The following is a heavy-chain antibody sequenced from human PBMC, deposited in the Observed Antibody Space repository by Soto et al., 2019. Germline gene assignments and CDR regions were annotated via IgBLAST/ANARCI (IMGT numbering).Heavy chain of an antibody. CDR3: AGYNWNSQNY. J-gene: IGHJ4*01. V-gene: IGHV3-74*01. Sequence: VGSLRLSCAASGFTFSSYWMQWFRQAPGKGLVWVSRIKPDGSWTIHADSVKGRFTISRDNAKSMVYLQMNSLRVEDTAVYYCAGYNWNSQNYWGHGTLVTVSS. D-gene: IGHD1-7*01. CDR2: IKPDGSWT. CDR1: GFTFSSYW.